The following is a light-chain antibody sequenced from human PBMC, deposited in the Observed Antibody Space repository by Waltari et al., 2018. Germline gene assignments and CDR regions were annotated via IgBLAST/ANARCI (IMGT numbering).Light chain of an antibody. Sequence: QSVVTQPPSASGTPGQTVTISCSGTTSNIGSYAVNWYQQLPGTAPRLLIHSNYQRPSGVPDRFSGSKSGPSASLAISGLQSEDGADYYCAAWDDSLKGQVFGGGTKLTVL. CDR3: AAWDDSLKGQV. J-gene: IGLJ3*02. CDR2: SNY. V-gene: IGLV1-44*01. CDR1: TSNIGSYA.